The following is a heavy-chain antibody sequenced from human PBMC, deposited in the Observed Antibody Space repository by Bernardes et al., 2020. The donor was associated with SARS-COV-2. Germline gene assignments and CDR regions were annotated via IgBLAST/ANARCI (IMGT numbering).Heavy chain of an antibody. CDR3: VREYYGPGDF. Sequence: GSLRLSFAGTAFPFTLHWMGWIRPRTGKELEWVSPISGDGSVYFYMDSARGRFTISRDNAAASLYLQMNSLRVEDSALYYCVREYYGPGDFWGQGTLVTVSS. CDR1: AFPFTLHW. V-gene: IGHV3-7*01. J-gene: IGHJ4*02. D-gene: IGHD3-3*01. CDR2: ISGDGSVY.